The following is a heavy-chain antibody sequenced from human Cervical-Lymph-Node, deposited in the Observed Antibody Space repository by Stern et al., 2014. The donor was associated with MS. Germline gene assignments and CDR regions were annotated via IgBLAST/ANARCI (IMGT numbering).Heavy chain of an antibody. Sequence: DQLVESGAEVKKPGASVKVSCKASGYTFTSYGISWVRQAPGQGLEWMGWISAYNGNTNYAQKLQGRVTMTTDTSTSTAYMELRSLRSDDTAVYYCARDYRTPGYCGGDCTDYWGQGTLVTVSS. CDR2: ISAYNGNT. V-gene: IGHV1-18*04. CDR3: ARDYRTPGYCGGDCTDY. D-gene: IGHD2-21*02. CDR1: GYTFTSYG. J-gene: IGHJ4*02.